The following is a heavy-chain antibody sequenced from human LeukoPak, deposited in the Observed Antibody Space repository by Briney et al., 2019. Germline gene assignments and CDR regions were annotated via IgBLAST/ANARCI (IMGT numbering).Heavy chain of an antibody. CDR1: GGSFSGYY. V-gene: IGHV4-34*01. CDR2: INHSGST. D-gene: IGHD6-6*01. CDR3: ARVGSSSGGLDY. Sequence: SETLSLTCAVYGGSFSGYYWSWIRQPPGKGLEWIGEINHSGSTNYNPSLKSRVTISVDTSKNQFSLKLSSVTAADTAVYYCARVGSSSGGLDYWGQGTLVTVSS. J-gene: IGHJ4*02.